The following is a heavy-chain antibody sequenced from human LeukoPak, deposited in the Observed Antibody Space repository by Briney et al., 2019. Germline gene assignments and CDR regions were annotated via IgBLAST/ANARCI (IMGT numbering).Heavy chain of an antibody. J-gene: IGHJ6*02. CDR3: ARDAYDSSGYRDYYGMDV. CDR2: IWYDGSNK. CDR1: GFTFSSYG. D-gene: IGHD3-22*01. V-gene: IGHV3-33*01. Sequence: GGSLRLSCAASGFTFSSYGMHWVRQAPGKGLEWVAVIWYDGSNKYYADSVKGRFPISRDNSKNTLYLQMNSLRAEDTAVYYCARDAYDSSGYRDYYGMDVWGQGTTVTVSS.